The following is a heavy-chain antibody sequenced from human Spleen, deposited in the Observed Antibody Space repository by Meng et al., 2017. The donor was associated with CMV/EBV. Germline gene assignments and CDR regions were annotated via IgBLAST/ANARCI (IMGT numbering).Heavy chain of an antibody. D-gene: IGHD3-22*01. V-gene: IGHV6-1*01. Sequence: DSGSSNSAAWNWIRQSPSRGLEWLGTTLYRSKWYNNYGVSVKSRITINADTSKNQLSLQLTSVTPEDTAVYFCARASRSYLYYFDYWGQGTLVTVSS. CDR1: DSGSSNSAA. CDR2: TLYRSKWYN. J-gene: IGHJ4*02. CDR3: ARASRSYLYYFDY.